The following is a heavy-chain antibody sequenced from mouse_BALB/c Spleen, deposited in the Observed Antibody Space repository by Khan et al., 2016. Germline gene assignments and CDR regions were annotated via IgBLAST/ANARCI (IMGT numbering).Heavy chain of an antibody. J-gene: IGHJ1*01. CDR2: IDPSNGNT. CDR1: GFNIKDTY. V-gene: IGHV14-3*02. CDR3: ANYGSSYWYFDV. D-gene: IGHD1-1*01. Sequence: VQLQQSGAELVKPGASVKLSCTASGFNIKDTYMHWVKQRPEQGLEWIGRIDPSNGNTTYDPKFQGKATITADTSSNTAYLQLSSLTSEDTAVDYCANYGSSYWYFDVWGAGTTVTVSS.